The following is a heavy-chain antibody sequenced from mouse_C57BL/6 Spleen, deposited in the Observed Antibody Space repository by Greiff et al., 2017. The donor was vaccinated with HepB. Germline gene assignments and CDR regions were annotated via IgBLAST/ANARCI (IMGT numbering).Heavy chain of an antibody. J-gene: IGHJ2*01. CDR3: ARAVAYYFDY. V-gene: IGHV1-80*01. Sequence: VQLQQSGAELVKPGASVKISCKASGYAFSSYWMNWVKQRPGKGLEWIGQIHPGDGDTNYNGKFKGKATLTADKSSSTAYMQLSSLPSEDSAVYFCARAVAYYFDYWGQGTTLTVSS. CDR1: GYAFSSYW. CDR2: IHPGDGDT.